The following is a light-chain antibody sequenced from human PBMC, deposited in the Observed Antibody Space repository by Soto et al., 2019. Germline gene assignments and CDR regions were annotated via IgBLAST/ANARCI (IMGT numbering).Light chain of an antibody. CDR1: QIVTSD. Sequence: VFTPSPGTLSLSPGERFTLSCSASQIVTSDYLAWYNQEPGQAPRILIYGASTRATGIPARFSGSGSGTEFTLTISSLQSEDFAVYYCQQYNNWPQTFGQGTKVDIK. J-gene: IGKJ1*01. CDR3: QQYNNWPQT. V-gene: IGKV3-15*01. CDR2: GAS.